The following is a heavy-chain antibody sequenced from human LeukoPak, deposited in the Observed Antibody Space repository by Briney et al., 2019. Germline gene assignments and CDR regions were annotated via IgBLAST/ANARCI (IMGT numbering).Heavy chain of an antibody. J-gene: IGHJ4*02. CDR2: ISRTSEYI. Sequence: GGSPRLSCAASGFSFSIYFMNWVRQAPGKGLEWVSSISRTSEYIHYADSVRGRFAISRDNAKNAVYLQMNSLGAEDTAVYFCAGGGDFDYWGQGILVTVSA. CDR1: GFSFSIYF. V-gene: IGHV3-21*01. D-gene: IGHD3-16*01. CDR3: AGGGDFDY.